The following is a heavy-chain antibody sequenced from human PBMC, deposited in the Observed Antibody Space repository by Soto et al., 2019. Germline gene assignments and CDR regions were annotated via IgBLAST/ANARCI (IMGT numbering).Heavy chain of an antibody. Sequence: PSETLSLTCTVSGGSISSYYWSWIRQPPGKGLEWIGSISYSGSTNYNPSLKSRVTISVDTSKNQFSLKLSSVTAAGTAVYYCASPKIAFYNWFDTWGQGTLVTVSS. CDR2: ISYSGST. V-gene: IGHV4-59*05. CDR3: ASPKIAFYNWFDT. D-gene: IGHD3-3*02. J-gene: IGHJ5*02. CDR1: GGSISSYY.